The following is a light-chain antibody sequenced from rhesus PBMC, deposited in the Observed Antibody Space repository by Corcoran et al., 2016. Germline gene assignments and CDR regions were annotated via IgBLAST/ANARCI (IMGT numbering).Light chain of an antibody. J-gene: IGKJ4*01. Sequence: DIVMTQTPLSLPVTPGEPASISCRSSQSLLYSDGKNYLYWYLQKPGQSPQLLIYEVSNRASGVPDRVRGSGSGTDFTLKIRRGEADDVGVYYCIQGIQLPLTFGGGTKVEIK. CDR3: IQGIQLPLT. V-gene: IGKV2-104*02. CDR1: QSLLYSDGKNY. CDR2: EVS.